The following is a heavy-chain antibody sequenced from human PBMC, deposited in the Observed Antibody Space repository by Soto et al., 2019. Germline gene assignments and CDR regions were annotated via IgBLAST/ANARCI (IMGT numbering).Heavy chain of an antibody. CDR2: IYSAGST. D-gene: IGHD3-22*01. CDR1: GFTVSSNY. V-gene: IGHV3-53*01. J-gene: IGHJ4*02. CDR3: GGRRYDSSGEDY. Sequence: EVQLVESGGGLIQPGGSLRLSCAASGFTVSSNYMIWVRQAPGKGLEWVSVIYSAGSTYYADSVKGRFAISRDNSKNTLYLQMNSRRAEDTAVYYCGGRRYDSSGEDYWGQGTLVTVSS.